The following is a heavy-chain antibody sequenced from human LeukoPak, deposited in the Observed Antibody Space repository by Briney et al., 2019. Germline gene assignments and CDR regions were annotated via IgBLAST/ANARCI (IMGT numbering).Heavy chain of an antibody. V-gene: IGHV3-30*18. J-gene: IGHJ5*02. Sequence: GGSLRLSCAASGFTFSSYGMHWVRQAPGKGLEWVAVISYDGSNKYYADSVKGRFTFSRDNSKNTLYLQINRLRAEDTAVYYCAKDTRSYWFDPWGQGTLVTVYS. CDR1: GFTFSSYG. CDR2: ISYDGSNK. CDR3: AKDTRSYWFDP. D-gene: IGHD6-13*01.